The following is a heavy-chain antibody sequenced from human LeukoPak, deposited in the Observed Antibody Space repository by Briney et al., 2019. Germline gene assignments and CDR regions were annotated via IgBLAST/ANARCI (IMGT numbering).Heavy chain of an antibody. CDR3: AREVRVTTVLDY. V-gene: IGHV3-66*01. D-gene: IGHD4-17*01. J-gene: IGHJ4*02. CDR2: IFSGGSS. CDR1: GFTVSSNY. Sequence: GGSLRLSCAASGFTVSSNYMSWVRQAPGKGLEWVSVIFSGGSSYYADSVEGRFTISRDNSKNTLYLQMNNLRAEDTAVYYCAREVRVTTVLDYWGQGTQVTVFS.